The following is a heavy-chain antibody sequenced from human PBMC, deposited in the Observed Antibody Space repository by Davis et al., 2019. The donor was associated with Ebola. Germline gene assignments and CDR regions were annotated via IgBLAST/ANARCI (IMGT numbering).Heavy chain of an antibody. CDR1: GFTFSSYA. CDR2: ISYDGSNK. D-gene: IGHD6-19*01. J-gene: IGHJ6*02. CDR3: ARDALVAVAGTDQYYYYYYGMDV. Sequence: GESLKISCAASGFTFSSYAMHWVRQAPGKGLEWVAVISYDGSNKYYADSVKGRFTISRDNSKNTLYLQMNSLRAEDTAVYYCARDALVAVAGTDQYYYYYYGMDVWGQGTTVTVSS. V-gene: IGHV3-30-3*01.